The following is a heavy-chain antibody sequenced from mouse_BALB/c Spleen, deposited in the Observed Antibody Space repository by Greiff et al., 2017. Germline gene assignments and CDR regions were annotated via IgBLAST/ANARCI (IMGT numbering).Heavy chain of an antibody. V-gene: IGHV1-69*02. J-gene: IGHJ3*01. D-gene: IGHD2-13*01. CDR3: PFYGDGFAY. CDR1: GYTFTSYW. CDR2: IDPSDSAT. Sequence: VQLQQPGAELVKPGAPVKLSCTASGYTFTSYWMNWVQQRPGRGLEWIGRIDPSDSATHYNQKFKDKATLTVNKYSSTAYIQLSSLTSEDSAVYYCPFYGDGFAYWGQGTLVTVSA.